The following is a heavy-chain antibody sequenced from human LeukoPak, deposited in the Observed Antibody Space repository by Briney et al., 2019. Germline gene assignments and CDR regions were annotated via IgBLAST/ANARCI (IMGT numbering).Heavy chain of an antibody. CDR3: TTDPFMITFGGVC. CDR1: GFTFSNAW. CDR2: IKSKTDGGTT. Sequence: PGGSLRLSCAASGFTFSNAWMSWVRQAPGKGLEWVGRIKSKTDGGTTDYAAPVKGRFTISRGDSKNTLYLQMNSLKTEDTAVYYCTTDPFMITFGGVCWGQGTLVTVSS. D-gene: IGHD3-16*01. V-gene: IGHV3-15*01. J-gene: IGHJ4*02.